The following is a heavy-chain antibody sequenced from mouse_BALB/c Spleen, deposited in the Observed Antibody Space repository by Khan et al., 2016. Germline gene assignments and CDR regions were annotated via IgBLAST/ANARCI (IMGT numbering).Heavy chain of an antibody. J-gene: IGHJ3*01. CDR2: IWAGGGT. V-gene: IGHV2-9*02. Sequence: QVQLKESGPGLVASSQSLSITCTVSGFSLTSYGIHWVRQPPGKGLEWLGVIWAGGGTNYDSALMSRLSINKDNSKSQVFLKMNSLQTDDTAMYYCVSELGGFAYWDQGTLVTVSA. CDR1: GFSLTSYG. D-gene: IGHD4-1*01. CDR3: VSELGGFAY.